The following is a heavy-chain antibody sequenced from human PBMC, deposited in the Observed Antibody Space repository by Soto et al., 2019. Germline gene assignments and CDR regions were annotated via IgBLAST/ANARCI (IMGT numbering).Heavy chain of an antibody. CDR2: VHYSGSP. CDR3: ARSQRGRTAFTFDD. J-gene: IGHJ4*02. Sequence: SETLALTCTVSSGSISGYYWSWVRRPPGKGLEWIGYVHYSGSPNFSPSLKGRVTISLDTPNNQFSLKLKSVTAADTGVYFCARSQRGRTAFTFDDWGQGALVTV. D-gene: IGHD3-16*01. CDR1: SGSISGYY. V-gene: IGHV4-59*01.